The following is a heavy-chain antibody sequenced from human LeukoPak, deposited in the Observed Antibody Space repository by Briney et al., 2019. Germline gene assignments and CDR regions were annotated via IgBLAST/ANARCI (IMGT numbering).Heavy chain of an antibody. Sequence: GASVKVSCTASGYTFTGYYMHWVQQAPGQGLEWMGRINPNSGGTNYAQKFQGRVTMTRDTSISTAYMELSRLRSDDTAVYYCARYLDTAPYYYYGMDVWGQGTTVTVSS. V-gene: IGHV1-2*06. J-gene: IGHJ6*02. D-gene: IGHD5-18*01. CDR2: INPNSGGT. CDR3: ARYLDTAPYYYYGMDV. CDR1: GYTFTGYY.